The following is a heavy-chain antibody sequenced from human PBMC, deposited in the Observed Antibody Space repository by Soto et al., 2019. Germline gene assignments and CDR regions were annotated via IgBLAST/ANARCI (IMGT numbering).Heavy chain of an antibody. J-gene: IGHJ5*02. V-gene: IGHV4-34*01. CDR3: AGRRAGGSSGWYRLGWWFYP. Sequence: PSETLSLTCAVYGGSFSGCYWIWILQPPGKGMEWIGEINHSGSTNYNPSLKSRVTISVDTSKNQFSLKLSSVTAADTAVYYCAGRRAGGSSGWYRLGWWFYPWGQGTLVTVSS. CDR1: GGSFSGCY. CDR2: INHSGST. D-gene: IGHD6-13*01.